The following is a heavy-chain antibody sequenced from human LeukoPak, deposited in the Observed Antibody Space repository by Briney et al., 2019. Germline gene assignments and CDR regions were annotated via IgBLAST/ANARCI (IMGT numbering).Heavy chain of an antibody. V-gene: IGHV4-34*01. CDR1: GGSLSGYY. Sequence: SETLSLTCAVYGGSLSGYYWSWIRQPPGKGLEWIGSIYHSGTTYYNPSLRSRVTISVDTSKNQFSLRLSSVTAADTAIYYCARELSGSSSGAPFNYWGQGTLVTVSS. CDR2: IYHSGTT. J-gene: IGHJ4*02. D-gene: IGHD6-19*01. CDR3: ARELSGSSSGAPFNY.